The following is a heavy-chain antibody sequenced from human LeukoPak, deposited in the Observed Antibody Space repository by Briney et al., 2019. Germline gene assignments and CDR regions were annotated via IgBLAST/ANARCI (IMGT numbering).Heavy chain of an antibody. V-gene: IGHV1-69*04. D-gene: IGHD1-26*01. CDR1: GGTFSSYA. CDR3: ARDPNSGSYGWNDY. Sequence: ASVKVSCKASGGTFSSYAISWVRQAPGQGLEWMGRIIPIPGIANYAQKFQGRVTITADKSTSTAYMELSSLRSEDTAVYYCARDPNSGSYGWNDYWGQGTLVTVSS. J-gene: IGHJ4*02. CDR2: IIPIPGIA.